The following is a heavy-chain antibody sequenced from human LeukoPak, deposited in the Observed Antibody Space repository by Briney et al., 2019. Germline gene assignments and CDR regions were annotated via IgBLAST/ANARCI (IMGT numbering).Heavy chain of an antibody. D-gene: IGHD3-10*01. CDR2: IGSGADT. J-gene: IGHJ4*02. V-gene: IGHV3-23*01. CDR3: AKYYASRSRSFDF. Sequence: GGSLRLSCAASGFTFSSYSMTWVRQAPGKGLEWVSVIGSGADTYYADSVMGRFTISRDNSKNTLYLQMKSLRAEDAAVYYCAKYYASRSRSFDFWGQGTLVTVSS. CDR1: GFTFSSYS.